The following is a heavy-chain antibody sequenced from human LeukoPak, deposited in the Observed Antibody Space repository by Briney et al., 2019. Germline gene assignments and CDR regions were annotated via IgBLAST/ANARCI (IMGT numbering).Heavy chain of an antibody. CDR1: GYTFTGYY. D-gene: IGHD3-9*01. Sequence: GASVKVSCKASGYTFTGYYMHWVRQAPGQGLEWMGWINPNSGGTNYAQKFQGRVTMTRDTSISTAYMELSRLRSDDTAVYYCARDTRYFDLDYYYYMDVWGKGTTVTVSS. V-gene: IGHV1-2*02. CDR3: ARDTRYFDLDYYYYMDV. CDR2: INPNSGGT. J-gene: IGHJ6*03.